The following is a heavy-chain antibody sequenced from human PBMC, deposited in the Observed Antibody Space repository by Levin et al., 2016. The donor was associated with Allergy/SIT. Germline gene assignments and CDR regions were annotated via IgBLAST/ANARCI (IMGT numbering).Heavy chain of an antibody. CDR3: ASPSLYVWGSYRRGSRGVYYGMDV. CDR1: GYTFTSYA. J-gene: IGHJ6*02. CDR2: INTNTGNP. D-gene: IGHD3-16*02. V-gene: IGHV7-4-1*02. Sequence: ASVKVSCKASGYTFTSYAMNWVRQAPGQGLEWMGWINTNTGNPTYAQGFTGRFVFSLDTSVSTAYLQISSLKAEDTAVYYCASPSLYVWGSYRRGSRGVYYGMDVWGQGTTVTVSS.